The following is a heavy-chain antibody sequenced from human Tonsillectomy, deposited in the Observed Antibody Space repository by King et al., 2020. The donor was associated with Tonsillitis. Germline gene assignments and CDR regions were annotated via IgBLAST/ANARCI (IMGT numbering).Heavy chain of an antibody. D-gene: IGHD3-16*01. Sequence: VQLVESGGGVVQPGGALRLSCAASGFTFSNYGMHWVRQAPGKGLEWVAFIRYDESDRYYSDSVKGRFTISRDNSKNRLYLQMNSVRSEDTAVYYCAKLGETSGHSVFDIWGQGTMVTVSS. V-gene: IGHV3-30*02. CDR3: AKLGETSGHSVFDI. CDR1: GFTFSNYG. CDR2: IRYDESDR. J-gene: IGHJ3*02.